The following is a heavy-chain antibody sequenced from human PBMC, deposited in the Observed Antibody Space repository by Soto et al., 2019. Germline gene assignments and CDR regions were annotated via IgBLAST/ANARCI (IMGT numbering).Heavy chain of an antibody. CDR2: ISYDGSNK. CDR1: GFTFSSYG. D-gene: IGHD4-17*01. J-gene: IGHJ6*02. V-gene: IGHV3-30*18. CDR3: AKDFLTTDSLMDV. Sequence: GGSLRLSCAASGFTFSSYGMHWVRQAPGKGLEWVAVISYDGSNKYYADSVKGRFTISRDNSKNTLYLQMNSLRAEDTAVYYCAKDFLTTDSLMDVWGQGTTVTVSS.